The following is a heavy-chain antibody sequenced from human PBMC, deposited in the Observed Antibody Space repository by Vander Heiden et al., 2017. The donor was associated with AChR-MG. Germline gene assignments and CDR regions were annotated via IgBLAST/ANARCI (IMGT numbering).Heavy chain of an antibody. CDR1: GFTFSSYS. V-gene: IGHV3-21*01. D-gene: IGHD2-15*01. J-gene: IGHJ6*02. CDR2: ISSSSSYI. Sequence: EVQLVESGGGLVKPGGSLRLSCAASGFTFSSYSMNWVRQAPGKGLEWVSSISSSSSYIYYADSVKGRFTISRDNAKNSLYLQMNSLRAEDTAVYYCARAVEGYCSGGSCYFSDVWGQGTTVTVSS. CDR3: ARAVEGYCSGGSCYFSDV.